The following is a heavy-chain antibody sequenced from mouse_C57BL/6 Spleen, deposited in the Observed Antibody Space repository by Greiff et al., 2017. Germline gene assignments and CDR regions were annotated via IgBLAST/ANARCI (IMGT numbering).Heavy chain of an antibody. D-gene: IGHD2-4*01. CDR3: ARWVHYDRYFDV. V-gene: IGHV1-63*01. Sequence: VQLQQSGAELVRPGTSVKMSCKASGYTFTNYWIGWAKQRPGHGLEWIGDIYPGGGYTNYNEKFKDKATLTADKSSSTAYMQFSSLTSEDSAIYYCARWVHYDRYFDVWGTGTTVTVSS. CDR2: IYPGGGYT. CDR1: GYTFTNYW. J-gene: IGHJ1*03.